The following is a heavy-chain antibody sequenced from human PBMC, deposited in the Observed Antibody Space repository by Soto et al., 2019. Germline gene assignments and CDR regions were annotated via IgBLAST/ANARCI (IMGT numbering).Heavy chain of an antibody. CDR3: ARDSFGIEYSSSSEYFQH. D-gene: IGHD6-6*01. CDR2: IWYDGSNK. CDR1: GFTFSSYG. J-gene: IGHJ1*01. V-gene: IGHV3-33*08. Sequence: GGSLRLSCAASGFTFSSYGMHWVRQAPGKGLEWVAVIWYDGSNKYYADSVKGRFTISRDNSKNTLYLQMNSLRAEDTAVYYCARDSFGIEYSSSSEYFQHWGQGTLVTVSS.